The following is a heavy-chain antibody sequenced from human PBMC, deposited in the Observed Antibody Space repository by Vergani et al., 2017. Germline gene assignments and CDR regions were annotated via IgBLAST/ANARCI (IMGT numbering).Heavy chain of an antibody. J-gene: IGHJ4*02. CDR1: GGSISRGSYY. V-gene: IGHV4-61*02. D-gene: IGHD1-1*01. Sequence: QVQLQESGPGLVKPSQTLSLTCTVSGGSISRGSYYWSWIRQPAGKGLEWIGRIYSSGGTDYSPSLKSRVSISVDTSKNQFSLRLSSVTAADTAVYYCARVSWYIDSWGQGTLVTVSS. CDR2: IYSSGGT. CDR3: ARVSWYIDS.